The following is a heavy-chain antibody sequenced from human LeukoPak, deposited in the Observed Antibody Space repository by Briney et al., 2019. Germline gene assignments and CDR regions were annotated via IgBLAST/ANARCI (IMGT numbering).Heavy chain of an antibody. CDR1: GYSFTSYW. D-gene: IGHD3-22*01. CDR2: IYPGDSDT. V-gene: IGHV5-51*01. Sequence: GESLRISCKGSGYSFTSYWIAWVRQMPGKGLEWMGIIYPGDSDTRYSPSFQGQVTISADKSISTAYLQWSSLKASDTAMYYCARQYFYDSSGYYSPRSFDIWGQGTMVTVSS. CDR3: ARQYFYDSSGYYSPRSFDI. J-gene: IGHJ3*02.